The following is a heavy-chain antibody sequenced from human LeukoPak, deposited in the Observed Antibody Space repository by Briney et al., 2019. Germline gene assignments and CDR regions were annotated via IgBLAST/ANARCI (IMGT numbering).Heavy chain of an antibody. CDR3: AKDRGSGWYFDY. CDR2: LGGGSKGI. D-gene: IGHD6-19*01. V-gene: IGHV3-23*01. CDR1: GFTFITYG. J-gene: IGHJ4*02. Sequence: GGSLRLSCVGSGFTFITYGMSWVRQAPGKGLEWVSSLGGGSKGIYYADSVKGRFTISRDNSKSTLYLQMNSLRAEDTAVYYSAKDRGSGWYFDYRGQGTLVTVSS.